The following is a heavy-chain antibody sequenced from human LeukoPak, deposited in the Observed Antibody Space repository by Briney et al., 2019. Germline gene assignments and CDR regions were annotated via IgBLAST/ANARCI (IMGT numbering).Heavy chain of an antibody. CDR2: INHSGST. V-gene: IGHV4-34*01. CDR1: GGSFSGYY. J-gene: IGHJ4*02. D-gene: IGHD5-12*01. CDR3: ARGRPYSGYSD. Sequence: SETLSLTCAVYGGSFSGYYWSWIRQPPGKGLEWIGEINHSGSTNCNPSLKSRVTISVDTSKNQFSLKLSSVTAADTAVYYCARGRPYSGYSDWGQGTLVTVSS.